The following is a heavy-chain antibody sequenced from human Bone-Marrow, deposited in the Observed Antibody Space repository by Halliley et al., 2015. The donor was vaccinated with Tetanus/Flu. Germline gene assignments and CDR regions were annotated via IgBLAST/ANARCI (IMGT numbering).Heavy chain of an antibody. CDR3: ARDLIVTGIHYYGMDV. J-gene: IGHJ6*02. CDR1: GGTYNSYT. Sequence: VQLVQSGAEVKKPGSSVKVSCKVSGGTYNSYTLNWVRQAPGQGLQWMGGINPVFGTPNYAQTFLDRVTISADEFTSTAFLELRSLTSDDTATYYCARDLIVTGIHYYGMDVWGQGTTVTVSS. CDR2: INPVFGTP. D-gene: IGHD2-21*02. V-gene: IGHV1-69*12.